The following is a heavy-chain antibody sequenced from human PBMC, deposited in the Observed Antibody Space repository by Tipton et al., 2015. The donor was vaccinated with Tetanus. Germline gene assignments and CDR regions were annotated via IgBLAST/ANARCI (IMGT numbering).Heavy chain of an antibody. CDR2: ISAYNGNT. CDR1: GYTFTSYG. V-gene: IGHV1-18*01. D-gene: IGHD2-2*01. J-gene: IGHJ5*02. CDR3: ARDIVVVPAASDWFDP. Sequence: QVQLVQSGAEVKKPGASVKVSCKASGYTFTSYGISWVRQDPGQGLEWMGWISAYNGNTNYAQKLQGRVTMTTDTSTSTAYMELRSLRSDDTAVYYCARDIVVVPAASDWFDPWGQGTLVTVSS.